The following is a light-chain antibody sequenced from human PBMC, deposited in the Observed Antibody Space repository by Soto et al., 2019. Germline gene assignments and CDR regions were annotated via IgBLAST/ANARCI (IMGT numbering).Light chain of an antibody. Sequence: DVQLNQAPASLSASVGDRVSNTCRASQSVTNWLAWYQQEPGQAPKLLINKASELQSEIPSIFRGSGSGTEFALRLSRLQLEELAIYYCQQLKADSPWTFGHGTKGEI. CDR2: KAS. V-gene: IGKV1-5*03. J-gene: IGKJ1*01. CDR1: QSVTNW. CDR3: QQLKADSPWT.